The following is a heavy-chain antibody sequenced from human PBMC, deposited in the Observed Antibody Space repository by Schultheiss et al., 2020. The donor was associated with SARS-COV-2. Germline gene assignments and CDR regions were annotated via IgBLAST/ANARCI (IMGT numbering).Heavy chain of an antibody. J-gene: IGHJ5*02. CDR2: ISAYNGNT. CDR1: GYTFTSYG. Sequence: ASVKVSCKASGYTFTSYGISWVRQAPGQGLEWMGWISAYNGNTNYAQKFQGRVTMTRDTSTSTVYMELSSLRSEDTAVYYCARDGIVVVPAAIGDWFDPWGQGTLVTVSS. V-gene: IGHV1-18*01. CDR3: ARDGIVVVPAAIGDWFDP. D-gene: IGHD2-2*02.